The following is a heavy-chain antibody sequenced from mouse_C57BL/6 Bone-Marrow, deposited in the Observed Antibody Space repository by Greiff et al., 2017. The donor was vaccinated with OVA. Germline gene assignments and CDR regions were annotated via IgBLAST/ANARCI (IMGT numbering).Heavy chain of an antibody. J-gene: IGHJ3*01. V-gene: IGHV5-2*01. Sequence: DVHLVESGGGLVQPGESLKLSCESHEYEFTSHDMSWVRKTPEKRLELVAAINSDGGSTYYHDTLESRFILSRDPPKKTLYLQMSSLRSEDTALYYCAIHKGSYYDYAFAYWGQGTLVTVSA. CDR2: INSDGGST. D-gene: IGHD2-4*01. CDR1: EYEFTSHD. CDR3: AIHKGSYYDYAFAY.